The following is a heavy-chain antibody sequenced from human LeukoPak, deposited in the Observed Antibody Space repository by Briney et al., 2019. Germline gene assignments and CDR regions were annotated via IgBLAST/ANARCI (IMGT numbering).Heavy chain of an antibody. V-gene: IGHV4-4*07. CDR3: ARDSYCSSTSCWRGWFDP. J-gene: IGHJ5*02. D-gene: IGHD2-2*01. Sequence: SSETLSLTCTVSGGSISSYYWSWIRQPAGKGLEWIGRIYTSGSTNYNPSLKSRVTMSVDTSKNRFSLKLSSVTAADTAVYYCARDSYCSSTSCWRGWFDPWGQGTLATVSS. CDR1: GGSISSYY. CDR2: IYTSGST.